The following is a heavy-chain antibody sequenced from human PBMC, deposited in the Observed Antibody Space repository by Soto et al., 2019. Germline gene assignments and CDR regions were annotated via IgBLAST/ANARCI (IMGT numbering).Heavy chain of an antibody. V-gene: IGHV3-74*01. CDR3: AGLYGKFNS. CDR2: TNNDGSST. Sequence: RQALRLRNTGSAAIPIRYWMHLVRQVPWKGLVWVSRTNNDGSSTRYADSVKGRFTISRDNAKNTLYLQMNGLRVEATAMYYCAGLYGKFNSLGQGP. CDR1: AAIPIRYW. D-gene: IGHD4-17*01. J-gene: IGHJ4*02.